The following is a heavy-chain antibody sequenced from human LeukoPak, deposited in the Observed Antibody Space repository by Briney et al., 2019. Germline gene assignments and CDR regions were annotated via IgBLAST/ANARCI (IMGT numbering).Heavy chain of an antibody. V-gene: IGHV4-38-2*01. J-gene: IGHJ4*02. CDR1: GFSINSGYF. D-gene: IGHD2-2*01. Sequence: SETLSLTCAVSGFSINSGYFWAWIRQSPGKGLEWIGSIFRNGITYYNPSLKSRITISVDTSKNQFSLRLSSVTAADTAVYYCARRISTRRGETCSSTSCYFDYWGQGTLVTVSS. CDR3: ARRISTRRGETCSSTSCYFDY. CDR2: IFRNGIT.